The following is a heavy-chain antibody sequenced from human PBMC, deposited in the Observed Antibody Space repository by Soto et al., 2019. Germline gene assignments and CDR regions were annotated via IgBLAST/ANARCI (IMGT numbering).Heavy chain of an antibody. Sequence: GGSLRLSCAASGFTFSSYAMSWVRQAPGKGLEWVSAISGSGGRTYYADSVKGRFTISRDNSKNTLYLQMNSLRAEDTSVYYCAKYLDQLQYAFDIWGQGTMVTVSS. CDR2: ISGSGGRT. CDR3: AKYLDQLQYAFDI. CDR1: GFTFSSYA. J-gene: IGHJ3*02. V-gene: IGHV3-23*01. D-gene: IGHD2-2*01.